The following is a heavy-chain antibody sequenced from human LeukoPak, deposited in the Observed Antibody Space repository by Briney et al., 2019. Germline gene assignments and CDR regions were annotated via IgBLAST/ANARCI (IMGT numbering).Heavy chain of an antibody. CDR2: INPSGGST. CDR1: GYTFTSYY. CDR3: AREIRIGTTIFGAVEVWFDP. V-gene: IGHV1-46*01. D-gene: IGHD3-3*01. Sequence: GASVKVSCKASGYTFTSYYMHWVRQAPGQGLEWMGIINPSGGSTSYAQKFQGRVTMTRNTSISTAYMELSSLRSEDTAVYYCAREIRIGTTIFGAVEVWFDPWGQGTLVTVSS. J-gene: IGHJ5*02.